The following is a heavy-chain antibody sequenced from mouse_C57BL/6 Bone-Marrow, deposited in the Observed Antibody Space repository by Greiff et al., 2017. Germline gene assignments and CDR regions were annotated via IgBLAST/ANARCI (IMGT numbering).Heavy chain of an antibody. CDR2: IYPGSGNT. V-gene: IGHV1-76*01. Sequence: QVQLKESGAELVRPGASVKLSCKASGYTFTDYYINWVKQRPGQGLEWIARIYPGSGNTYYNEKFKGKATLTAEKSSSTAYMQLSSLTSEDSAVYFCARGYYDYDWFAYWGQGTLVTVSA. CDR1: GYTFTDYY. CDR3: ARGYYDYDWFAY. D-gene: IGHD2-4*01. J-gene: IGHJ3*01.